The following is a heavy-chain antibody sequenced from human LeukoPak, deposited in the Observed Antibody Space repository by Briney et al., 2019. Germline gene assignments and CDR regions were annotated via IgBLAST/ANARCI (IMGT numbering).Heavy chain of an antibody. CDR2: IKGDESAR. Sequence: PGGSLRLSCAASGFTFRTYWMAWVRQAPGKGLEWVANIKGDESARHQADSVKGRFTISRDNAQNSVYLQMSSLRGEDTAVYYCARDVGRSLDYWGQGTLVTVSS. V-gene: IGHV3-7*01. CDR1: GFTFRTYW. CDR3: ARDVGRSLDY. J-gene: IGHJ4*02. D-gene: IGHD1-26*01.